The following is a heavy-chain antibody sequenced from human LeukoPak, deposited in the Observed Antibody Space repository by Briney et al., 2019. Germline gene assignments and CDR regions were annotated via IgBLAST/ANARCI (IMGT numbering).Heavy chain of an antibody. CDR3: ARLIFQEMALDY. J-gene: IGHJ4*02. V-gene: IGHV4-39*01. CDR1: GGSISSSSYY. D-gene: IGHD5-24*01. Sequence: SETLSLTSTVSGGSISSSSYYWGWIRQPPGKGLEWIGSIYYSGSTYYNPSLKSRVTISVDTSKNQFSLKLSSVTAADTAVFYCARLIFQEMALDYWGQGTLVTVSS. CDR2: IYYSGST.